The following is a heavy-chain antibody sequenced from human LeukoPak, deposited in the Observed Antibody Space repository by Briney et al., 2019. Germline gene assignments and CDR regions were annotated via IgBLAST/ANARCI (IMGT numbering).Heavy chain of an antibody. D-gene: IGHD3-10*01. Sequence: GGSLRLSCAASGFTVSSKYMSWVRQAPGKGLGWVSVIYSGGSTYYAGSVKGRFTISRDNSKNTLYLQMNSLRAEDTAVYYCASPLFGELSFDYWGQGTLVTVSS. CDR3: ASPLFGELSFDY. CDR2: IYSGGST. V-gene: IGHV3-53*01. J-gene: IGHJ4*02. CDR1: GFTVSSKY.